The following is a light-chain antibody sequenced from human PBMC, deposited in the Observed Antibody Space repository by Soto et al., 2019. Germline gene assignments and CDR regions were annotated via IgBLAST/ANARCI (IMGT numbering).Light chain of an antibody. Sequence: QLVLTQPPSVSGAPGQRVTISCTGNSSNIGASSDVHWYQQLPGIAPNLLIYGVTIRPSGVPDRFSGSKSGTSASLAITGLQAEDEAYYYCQSYDRGLSAMIFGGGTQLTVL. CDR1: SSNIGASSD. CDR2: GVT. CDR3: QSYDRGLSAMI. V-gene: IGLV1-40*01. J-gene: IGLJ2*01.